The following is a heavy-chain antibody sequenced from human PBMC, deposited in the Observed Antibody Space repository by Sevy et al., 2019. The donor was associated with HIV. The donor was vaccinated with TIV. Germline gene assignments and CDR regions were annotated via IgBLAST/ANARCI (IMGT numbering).Heavy chain of an antibody. V-gene: IGHV3-20*04. CDR1: GFTLDDYG. D-gene: IGHD2-8*01. Sequence: GGSLRLSCAASGFTLDDYGMSWVRQAPGKGLEWVSGINWNSGSIGYADSVKGRFTISRDNAKNSLYLQMKNLRAEDTALYYCARVGCANGVCYNYYYSFMDVWGTGTTVTVSS. CDR3: ARVGCANGVCYNYYYSFMDV. CDR2: INWNSGSI. J-gene: IGHJ6*03.